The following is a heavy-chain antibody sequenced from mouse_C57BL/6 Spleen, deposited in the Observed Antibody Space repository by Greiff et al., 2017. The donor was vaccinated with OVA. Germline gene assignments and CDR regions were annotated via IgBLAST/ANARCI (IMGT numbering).Heavy chain of an antibody. D-gene: IGHD3-2*02. V-gene: IGHV1-61*01. Sequence: VQLQQPGAELVRPGSSVKLSCKASGYTFTSYWMDWVKQRPGQGLEWIGNIYPSDSETHYNQKFKDKATLTVDKSSSTAYMQLSSLTSEDSAVYYCAHSSGYDYAMDYWGQGTSVTVSS. J-gene: IGHJ4*01. CDR3: AHSSGYDYAMDY. CDR2: IYPSDSET. CDR1: GYTFTSYW.